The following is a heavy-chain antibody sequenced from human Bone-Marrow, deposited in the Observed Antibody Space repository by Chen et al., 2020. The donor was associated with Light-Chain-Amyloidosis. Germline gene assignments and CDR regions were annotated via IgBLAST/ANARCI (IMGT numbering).Heavy chain of an antibody. CDR3: AREDKFAFDF. CDR1: EFSFSGYW. CDR2: INQDGNAK. V-gene: IGHV3-7*01. Sequence: GLAQPGGSLRLSCAASEFSFSGYWMSWVRQAPGKGLQWVANINQDGNAKEFVDSVKGRFTISRDNAKNSLFLQMDSLRVDDTAVYYCAREDKFAFDFWGQGTMVTVSS. J-gene: IGHJ3*01.